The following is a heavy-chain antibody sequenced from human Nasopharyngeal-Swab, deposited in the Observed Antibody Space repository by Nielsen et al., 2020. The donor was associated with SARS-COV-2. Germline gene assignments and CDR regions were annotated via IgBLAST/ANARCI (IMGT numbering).Heavy chain of an antibody. D-gene: IGHD2-2*01. CDR2: ISSSSSYI. V-gene: IGHV3-21*05. CDR3: AREPVVVPAAPSYGMDV. Sequence: WIRQPPGKGLEWVSYISSSSSYIYYADSVKGRFTISRDNAKNSLYLQMNSLRAEDTAVYYCAREPVVVPAAPSYGMDVWGQGTTVTVSS. J-gene: IGHJ6*02.